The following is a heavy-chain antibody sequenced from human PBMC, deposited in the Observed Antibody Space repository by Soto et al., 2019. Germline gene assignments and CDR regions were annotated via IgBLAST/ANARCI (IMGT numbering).Heavy chain of an antibody. CDR3: ASGIAAAALFDY. CDR1: GFTFSSYS. D-gene: IGHD6-13*01. V-gene: IGHV3-21*01. CDR2: ISSSSSYI. J-gene: IGHJ4*02. Sequence: EVQLVESGGGLVKPGGSLRLSCAASGFTFSSYSMNWVRQAPGKGLEWVSSISSSSSYIYYADSVKGRFTISGDNAKNSLYRQMNSLRAEDTAVYYCASGIAAAALFDYWGQGTLVTVSS.